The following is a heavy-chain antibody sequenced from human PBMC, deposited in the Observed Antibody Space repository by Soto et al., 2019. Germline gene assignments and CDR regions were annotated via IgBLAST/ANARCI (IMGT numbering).Heavy chain of an antibody. CDR1: GFTFSGYW. V-gene: IGHV3-7*03. CDR3: ARDSSSPFDS. D-gene: IGHD6-6*01. CDR2: INQDGSEK. J-gene: IGHJ4*02. Sequence: GGSLRLSCVDSGFTFSGYWMSWVRQAPGKGLEWVANINQDGSEKYYVDSVKGRFTSSRDNAKNSLFLQMNSLRGEDTAVYYCARDSSSPFDSWGQGTLVTVSS.